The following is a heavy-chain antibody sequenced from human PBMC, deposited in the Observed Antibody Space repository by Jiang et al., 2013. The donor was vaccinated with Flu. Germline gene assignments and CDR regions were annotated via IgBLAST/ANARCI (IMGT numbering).Heavy chain of an antibody. CDR2: IHYSGST. V-gene: IGHV4-59*01. CDR1: GGSISSYY. Sequence: LLKPSETLSLTCTVSGGSISSYYWSWIRQPPGKGLEWIGYIHYSGSTNYNPSLQSRVTISVDASKNQFSLKLSSVTAADTAVYYCARRNSSGWYGRTDYYFDYWG. D-gene: IGHD6-19*01. CDR3: ARRNSSGWYGRTDYYFDY. J-gene: IGHJ4*01.